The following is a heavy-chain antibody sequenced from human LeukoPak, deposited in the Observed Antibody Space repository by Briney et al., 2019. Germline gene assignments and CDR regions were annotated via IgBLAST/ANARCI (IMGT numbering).Heavy chain of an antibody. J-gene: IGHJ4*02. CDR2: IYPGDSDT. Sequence: GESLKISCKGSGYSFTTYWIGWVRQVPGQGLEWMGIIYPGDSDTRYSPSFQGQVTISADKSIGTAYLQWSSLKASDTAMYYCARPPGDFGDYLSDPVFFDYWGQGTLVTVSS. V-gene: IGHV5-51*01. CDR1: GYSFTTYW. CDR3: ARPPGDFGDYLSDPVFFDY. D-gene: IGHD4-17*01.